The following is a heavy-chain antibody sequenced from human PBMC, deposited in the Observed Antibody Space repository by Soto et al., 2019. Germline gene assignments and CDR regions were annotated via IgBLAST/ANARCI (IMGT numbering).Heavy chain of an antibody. CDR2: IYYSGTT. CDR1: GGSISSSIYY. CDR3: ARLIYSGYDYWYFDY. D-gene: IGHD5-12*01. J-gene: IGHJ4*02. Sequence: QLQLQESGPGLVMPSETLSLTCTVSGGSISSSIYYWGWIRQPPGEGLEWIGTIYYSGTTYYNPSLKSRVTVYVDTSKNQFSLKLSSVTAAGAAVYYCARLIYSGYDYWYFDYWGQGTLVTVSS. V-gene: IGHV4-39*01.